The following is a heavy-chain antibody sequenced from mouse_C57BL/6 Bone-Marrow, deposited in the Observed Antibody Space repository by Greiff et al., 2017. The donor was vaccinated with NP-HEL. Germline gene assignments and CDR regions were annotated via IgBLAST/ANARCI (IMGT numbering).Heavy chain of an antibody. Sequence: VQLKESGAELVKPGASVKISCKASGYAFSSYWMNWVKQRPGKGLEWIGQIYPGDGDTNYNGKFKGKATLTADKSSSTAYMQLSSLTSEDSAVYFCARDLPGGYFDVWGTGTTVTVSS. CDR2: IYPGDGDT. J-gene: IGHJ1*03. V-gene: IGHV1-80*01. D-gene: IGHD5-1*01. CDR1: GYAFSSYW. CDR3: ARDLPGGYFDV.